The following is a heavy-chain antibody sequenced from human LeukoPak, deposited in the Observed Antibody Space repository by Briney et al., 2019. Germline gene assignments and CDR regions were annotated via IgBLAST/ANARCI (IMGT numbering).Heavy chain of an antibody. V-gene: IGHV4-59*08. J-gene: IGHJ4*02. CDR3: ARRVGDY. Sequence: SETLSLTCAVYGGSFSGFYWTWIRQPPGKGLEWIGYIYYSGSTNYNPSLKSRVTISVDTSKNQFSLKLSSVTAADTAVYYCARRVGDYWGQGTLVTVSS. CDR2: IYYSGST. CDR1: GGSFSGFY. D-gene: IGHD1-26*01.